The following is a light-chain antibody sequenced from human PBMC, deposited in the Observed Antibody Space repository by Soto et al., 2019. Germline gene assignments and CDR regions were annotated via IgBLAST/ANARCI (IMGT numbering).Light chain of an antibody. Sequence: DIQMTQSPSTLSASVGDRVTITCRASQSISSWLAWYQQKPGKAPKLLIYAASTLQSGVPSRFSGSGSGTDFTLTISCLQSKDFATYYCQQYYSYLFTFGPGTKVDI. CDR2: AAS. V-gene: IGKV1-5*01. CDR1: QSISSW. CDR3: QQYYSYLFT. J-gene: IGKJ3*01.